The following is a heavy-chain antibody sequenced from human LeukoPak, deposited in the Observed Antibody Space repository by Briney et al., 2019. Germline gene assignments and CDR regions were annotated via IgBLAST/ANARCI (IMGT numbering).Heavy chain of an antibody. Sequence: SETLSLTCTVSGGSISSYYWSWIRQPAGKGLEWIGRIYTSGSTNYNPSLKSRVTISVDTSKNQFSLKLSSVTAADTAVYYCARARSNYYGSGTPFDYWGQGTLVTVSS. D-gene: IGHD3-10*01. V-gene: IGHV4-4*07. CDR1: GGSISSYY. CDR3: ARARSNYYGSGTPFDY. J-gene: IGHJ4*02. CDR2: IYTSGST.